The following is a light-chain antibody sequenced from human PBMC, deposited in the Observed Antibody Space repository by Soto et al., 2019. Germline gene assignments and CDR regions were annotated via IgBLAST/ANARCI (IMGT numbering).Light chain of an antibody. Sequence: QSVLTQPASVSGYPGQSITISCTGRSSDVGGYNYVSWYQQHPGKAPKFMTYEVSRRPSGVSNRFSGSKSGNTASLTVSGLQAEDEAAYYCSSYTTSNTYVFGTGTKVTVL. CDR2: EVS. V-gene: IGLV2-14*01. CDR3: SSYTTSNTYV. CDR1: SSDVGGYNY. J-gene: IGLJ1*01.